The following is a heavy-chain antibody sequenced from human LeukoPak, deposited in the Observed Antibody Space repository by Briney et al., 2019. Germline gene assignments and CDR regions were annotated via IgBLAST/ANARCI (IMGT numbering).Heavy chain of an antibody. CDR3: ARGKGIVATTKGPDY. CDR2: INPNSGGT. CDR1: GYTFTGYY. Sequence: ASVKVSCKASGYTFTGYYMHWVRQAPGQGLEWMGWINPNSGGTNYAQKFQGRVTMTRDTSISTAYMELSRLRSDDTAVYYCARGKGIVATTKGPDYWGQGTLVTVSS. D-gene: IGHD5-12*01. V-gene: IGHV1-2*02. J-gene: IGHJ4*02.